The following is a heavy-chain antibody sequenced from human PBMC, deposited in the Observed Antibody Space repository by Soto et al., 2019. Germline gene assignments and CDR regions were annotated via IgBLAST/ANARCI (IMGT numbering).Heavy chain of an antibody. CDR1: GFTFTRYS. Sequence: VGSLILSCAASGFTFTRYSMNWVRQAPGKGLEWVSSIISTTNYIYYGDSMKGRFTISRDNAKNSLYLEINSLRAEDTAVYYCARESEDLTSNFDYWGQGTLVTVSS. CDR3: ARESEDLTSNFDY. J-gene: IGHJ4*02. CDR2: IISTTNYI. V-gene: IGHV3-21*06.